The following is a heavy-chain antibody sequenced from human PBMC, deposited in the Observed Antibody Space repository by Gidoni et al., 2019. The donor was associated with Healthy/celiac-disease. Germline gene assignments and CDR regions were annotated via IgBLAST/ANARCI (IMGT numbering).Heavy chain of an antibody. CDR3: AKDPSLRISLDY. J-gene: IGHJ4*02. D-gene: IGHD2-15*01. Sequence: QVQLVESGGGVVQPGRSLRLSCAASGFIFSNYGIHWVRQAPGKGLEWVALISYDGSNKYYADSVKGRFTISRDNSKNTLYLQMNSLRGEDTAVYYCAKDPSLRISLDYWGQGTLVTVSS. V-gene: IGHV3-30*18. CDR2: ISYDGSNK. CDR1: GFIFSNYG.